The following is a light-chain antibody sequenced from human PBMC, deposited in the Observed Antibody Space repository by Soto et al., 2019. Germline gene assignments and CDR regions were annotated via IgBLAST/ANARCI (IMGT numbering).Light chain of an antibody. CDR1: QGISNY. CDR3: QKYNSAPRT. V-gene: IGKV1-27*01. J-gene: IGKJ1*01. CDR2: AAS. Sequence: DIQMTQSPSSLSASVGDRVTITCRASQGISNYLAWYQQKPGKVPKLLIYAASTLQSGVPSRFSGSGSGTDFTLIITSLQPEDVASYYCQKYNSAPRTFGQGTNVEIK.